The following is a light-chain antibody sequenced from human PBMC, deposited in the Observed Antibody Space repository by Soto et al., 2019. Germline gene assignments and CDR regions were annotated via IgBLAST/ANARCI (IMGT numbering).Light chain of an antibody. J-gene: IGKJ1*01. CDR2: DAS. CDR3: QQYGSSPQT. Sequence: EIVFTPSPGTLSFSAGERATLSCRASQSVSSNLAWYQQKPGQAPRLLIYDASNRATGIPDRFSGSGSGTDFTLTISRLEPEDFAVYYCQQYGSSPQTFGQGTKVDI. CDR1: QSVSSN. V-gene: IGKV3-20*01.